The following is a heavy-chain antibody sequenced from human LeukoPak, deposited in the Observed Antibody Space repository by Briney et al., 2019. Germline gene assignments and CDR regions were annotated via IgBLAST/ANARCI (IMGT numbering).Heavy chain of an antibody. J-gene: IGHJ4*02. D-gene: IGHD4-11*01. CDR2: IFYSGST. V-gene: IGHV4-39*01. CDR1: GGSISSSSYY. Sequence: SETLSLTCTVAGGSISSSSYYWGWIRQPPGKGLEWIATIFYSGSTYYNPCLKSRVTISVATSNNQFSLKVNTVTAADTAVYYCARHAAIRNYVGSLDSWSQGSLVTVSS. CDR3: ARHAAIRNYVGSLDS.